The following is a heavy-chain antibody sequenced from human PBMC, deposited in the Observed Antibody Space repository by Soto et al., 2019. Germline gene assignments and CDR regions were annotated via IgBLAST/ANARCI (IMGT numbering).Heavy chain of an antibody. J-gene: IGHJ1*01. V-gene: IGHV3-33*01. D-gene: IGHD6-19*01. CDR2: IWYDGSNK. CDR3: ARDPHSSGWYYFQH. CDR1: GFTFSSYG. Sequence: GGSLRLSGAASGFTFSSYGMHWVRQAPGKGLEWVAVIWYDGSNKYYADSVKGRFTISRDNSKNTLYLQMNSLRAEDTAVYYCARDPHSSGWYYFQHWGQGTLVTVSS.